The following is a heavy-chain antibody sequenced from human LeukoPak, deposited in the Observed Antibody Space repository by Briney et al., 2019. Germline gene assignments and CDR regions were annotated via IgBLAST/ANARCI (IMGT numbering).Heavy chain of an antibody. Sequence: SETLSPTCAVYGGSFSGYYWSWIRQPPGKGLEWIGEINHSGSTNYNPSLKSRVTISVDTSKKQFSLKLSSVTAADTAVYYCARVSSYDYVWGSYRSFDYWGQGTLVTVSS. CDR1: GGSFSGYY. D-gene: IGHD3-16*02. V-gene: IGHV4-34*01. CDR2: INHSGST. J-gene: IGHJ4*02. CDR3: ARVSSYDYVWGSYRSFDY.